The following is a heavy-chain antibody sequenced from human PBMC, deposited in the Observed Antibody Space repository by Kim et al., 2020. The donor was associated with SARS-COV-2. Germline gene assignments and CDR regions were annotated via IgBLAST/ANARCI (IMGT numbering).Heavy chain of an antibody. CDR3: AKDKDYGSSGYLDQ. CDR1: GFTFGDYA. Sequence: GGSLRLSCAASGFTFGDYAMHWVRQAPGKGLEWVSGIWWDGGNIGYADSVKGRFTISRDNAKNTLYLQMNRLRAEDTALYYCAKDKDYGSSGYLDQWGQGTLVTVSS. CDR2: IWWDGGNI. V-gene: IGHV3-9*01. D-gene: IGHD3-22*01. J-gene: IGHJ1*01.